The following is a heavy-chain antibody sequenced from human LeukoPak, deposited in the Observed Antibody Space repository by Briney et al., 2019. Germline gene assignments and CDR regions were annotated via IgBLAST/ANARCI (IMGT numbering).Heavy chain of an antibody. Sequence: PGGSLRLSCAVSGFSVSSNYMSWVRQAPGKGLEWVARTKAKIHGETIDYAAPVRGRFIISRDDSRNTVYLQMNSLKFEDTAMYYCTRRSTIWGRGTRVTVSS. V-gene: IGHV3-15*01. J-gene: IGHJ4*02. CDR1: GFSVSSNY. CDR3: TRRSTI. D-gene: IGHD5-24*01. CDR2: TKAKIHGETI.